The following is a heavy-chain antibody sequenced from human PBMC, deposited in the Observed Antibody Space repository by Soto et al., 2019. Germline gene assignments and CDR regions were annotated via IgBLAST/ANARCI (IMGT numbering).Heavy chain of an antibody. V-gene: IGHV2-5*02. CDR1: GFSLATSGVG. Sequence: QVTLEESGPTRVKPTQTLTLTCTFSGFSLATSGVGVGWVRQPPGKALERLALIYWDDDKRYSPSLRSRLTVTQDTSRPQVVLTMTNMAPVDTATYYCAHRVGLQGNWNGGYFDFWGQGALVTVSS. D-gene: IGHD1-1*01. CDR3: AHRVGLQGNWNGGYFDF. CDR2: IYWDDDK. J-gene: IGHJ4*02.